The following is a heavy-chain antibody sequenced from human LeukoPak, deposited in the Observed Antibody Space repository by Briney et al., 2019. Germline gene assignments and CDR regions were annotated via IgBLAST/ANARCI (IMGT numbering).Heavy chain of an antibody. D-gene: IGHD3-10*01. J-gene: IGHJ4*02. CDR3: ARDAISRGSGSYCDY. V-gene: IGHV3-30*01. CDR1: GFTFNTYP. CDR2: ISYDGSNK. Sequence: GRSLRLSCAASGFTFNTYPMHWVRRAPGKGLEWVAVISYDGSNKNYADSVKGRFAISRDNSKNTLHLQMNSLREEDTAVYYCARDAISRGSGSYCDYWGQGTLVTVSS.